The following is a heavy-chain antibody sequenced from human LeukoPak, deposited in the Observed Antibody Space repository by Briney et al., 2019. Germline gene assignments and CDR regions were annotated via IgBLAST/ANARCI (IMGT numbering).Heavy chain of an antibody. J-gene: IGHJ4*02. CDR3: ARDGVVTMELDS. Sequence: SETLSLTCTVSGGSISSDHWSWIRQPPGKGLEWIGYINYNGNPKYNPSLKSRVTISVDTSKNQFSLKVTSVTAADTAVYYCARDGVVTMELDSWGQGTLVTVSS. CDR2: INYNGNP. D-gene: IGHD3-3*01. V-gene: IGHV4-59*01. CDR1: GGSISSDH.